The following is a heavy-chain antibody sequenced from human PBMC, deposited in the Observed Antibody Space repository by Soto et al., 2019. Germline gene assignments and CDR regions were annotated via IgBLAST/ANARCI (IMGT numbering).Heavy chain of an antibody. J-gene: IGHJ4*02. D-gene: IGHD3-22*01. CDR3: ARHADSSSYYYPFDY. CDR2: IYHGGST. Sequence: SETLSLTCSVSGYSISSGHHWGWTRHPPGKGLGWIGSIYHGGSTYFNPSLKSRLTISVDTFKGQFSLKLSSVTAADTAVYYCARHADSSSYYYPFDYWGQGTQVTVSS. V-gene: IGHV4-38-2*01. CDR1: GYSISSGHH.